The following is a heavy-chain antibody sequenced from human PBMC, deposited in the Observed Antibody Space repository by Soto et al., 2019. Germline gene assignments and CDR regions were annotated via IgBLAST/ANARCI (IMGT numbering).Heavy chain of an antibody. Sequence: QVHLVQSGAEVKKPGASVKVSCKASGYTFTRYGITWVRQAPGQGLEWMGWISAHNGNTDYAQKLQGRVIVTRDTSTSTAYMELRCLRSDDTAVYYCPRERYGDYWGQGALVTVSS. V-gene: IGHV1-18*01. CDR2: ISAHNGNT. D-gene: IGHD1-1*01. CDR1: GYTFTRYG. J-gene: IGHJ4*02. CDR3: PRERYGDY.